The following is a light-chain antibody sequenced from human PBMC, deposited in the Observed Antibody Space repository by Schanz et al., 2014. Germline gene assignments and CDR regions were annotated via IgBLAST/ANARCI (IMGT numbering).Light chain of an antibody. V-gene: IGLV2-8*01. CDR3: CSYAGATKV. CDR1: SSDVGGYNF. J-gene: IGLJ3*02. Sequence: QSALTQPPSASGSPGQSVTISCTGTSSDVGGYNFVSWYQQIPGKAPKLMIYDVTNRPSGVPDRFSGSKSGNTASLTISGLQAEDEADYYCCSYAGATKVFGGGTKLTVL. CDR2: DVT.